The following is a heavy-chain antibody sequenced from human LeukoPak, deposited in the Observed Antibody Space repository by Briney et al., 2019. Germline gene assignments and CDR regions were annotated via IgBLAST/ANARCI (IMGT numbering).Heavy chain of an antibody. V-gene: IGHV4-61*02. D-gene: IGHD4-11*01. CDR2: IYTSGST. CDR1: GGSLSSGSYY. Sequence: PSQTLSPTCPVSGGSLSSGSYYWSWLRQPAGKGLEWFGRIYTSGSTNYNPSLRSRVTISVDTSKNQFSLKLSSVTAADTAVYYCARDPDYSTDYYYYMDVWGKGTTVTVSS. CDR3: ARDPDYSTDYYYYMDV. J-gene: IGHJ6*03.